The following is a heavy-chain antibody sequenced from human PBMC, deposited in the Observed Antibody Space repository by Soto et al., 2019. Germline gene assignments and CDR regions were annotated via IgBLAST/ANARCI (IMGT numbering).Heavy chain of an antibody. Sequence: QVQLQESGPGLVKPSETLSLTCTVSGGSVSSGSYYWSWIRQPPGKGLEWIGYIYYSGSTNYNPSLKSRVTISVDTSKNQFSLKLSSVTAADTAVYYCAREEMATSTFDYWGQGTLVTVSS. CDR3: AREEMATSTFDY. V-gene: IGHV4-61*01. CDR1: GGSVSSGSYY. D-gene: IGHD5-12*01. CDR2: IYYSGST. J-gene: IGHJ4*02.